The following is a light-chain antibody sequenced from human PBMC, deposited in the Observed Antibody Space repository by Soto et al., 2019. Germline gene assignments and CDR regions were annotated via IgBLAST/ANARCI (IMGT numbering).Light chain of an antibody. V-gene: IGLV1-51*02. CDR2: ENN. Sequence: QSVLTQPPSVSAAPGQKVTISCSGSSSNIGNNYVSWYQQLPGTAPKLLIYENNKRPSGIPDRFSGSKSGTSATLGITGLQTGDEADYYCGTWDSSLSAVVFGGGTKVTAL. CDR3: GTWDSSLSAVV. CDR1: SSNIGNNY. J-gene: IGLJ2*01.